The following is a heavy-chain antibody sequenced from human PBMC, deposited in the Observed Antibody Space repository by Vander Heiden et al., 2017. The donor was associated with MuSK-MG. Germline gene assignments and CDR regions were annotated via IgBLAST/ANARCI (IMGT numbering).Heavy chain of an antibody. V-gene: IGHV3-7*01. CDR3: ARGQSSSIWHWGSYYYYMDV. Sequence: EVQLVGSGGGLVQPGGSLRLSCAASGFTFSSYWMSWVCQAPGKGLEWVANIKQDGSEKYYVDSVKGRFTISRDNAKNSLYLQMNSLRAEDTAVYYCARGQSSSIWHWGSYYYYMDVWGKGTTVTVSS. CDR2: IKQDGSEK. J-gene: IGHJ6*03. CDR1: GFTFSSYW. D-gene: IGHD6-6*01.